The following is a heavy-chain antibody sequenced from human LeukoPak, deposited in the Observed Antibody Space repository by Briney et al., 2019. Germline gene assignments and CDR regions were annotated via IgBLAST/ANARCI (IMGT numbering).Heavy chain of an antibody. CDR3: ARPDDYVSGFDY. J-gene: IGHJ4*02. CDR2: IYPGDSDT. Sequence: GESLRISCKGSGYMFTNHWLGWVRQMPGKGLEWMGIIYPGDSDTRYSPSFQGQVTISADKSISTAYLQWSSLKASDTAMYYCARPDDYVSGFDYWGQGTLVTVSS. CDR1: GYMFTNHW. D-gene: IGHD3-16*01. V-gene: IGHV5-51*01.